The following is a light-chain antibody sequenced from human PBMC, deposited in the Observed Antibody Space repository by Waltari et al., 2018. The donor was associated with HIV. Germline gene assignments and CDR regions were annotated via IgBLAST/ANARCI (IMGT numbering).Light chain of an antibody. V-gene: IGLV3-19*01. CDR1: SPRSDY. CDR3: NSRDSSGNPPYV. J-gene: IGLJ1*01. CDR2: GTN. Sequence: SSELTQDPAVSVALGQTVRITCQGDSPRSDYASWYQQKPGQAPVLVIYGTNNRPSGIPDRFSGSSSGNTASLTITGAQAEDEADYYCNSRDSSGNPPYVFGTGTKVTVL.